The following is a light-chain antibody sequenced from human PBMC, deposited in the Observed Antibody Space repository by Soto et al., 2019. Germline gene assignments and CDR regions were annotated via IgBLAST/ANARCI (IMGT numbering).Light chain of an antibody. Sequence: DLQLTQSPSFLSASVGDRVTITCRASQGISSCLAWYQQKPGKAPKLLIYAASTLQSGVPSRFSGSGSGTEFTLTISSLQPEDFATYYCQQLNSYPLFGPGTKVDIK. CDR1: QGISSC. CDR2: AAS. J-gene: IGKJ3*01. V-gene: IGKV1-9*01. CDR3: QQLNSYPL.